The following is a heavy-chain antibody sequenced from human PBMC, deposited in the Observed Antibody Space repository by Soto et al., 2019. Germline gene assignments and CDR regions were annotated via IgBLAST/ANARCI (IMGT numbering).Heavy chain of an antibody. Sequence: GGSPRLSXSASGFTFSESTIYWVRQVPGKGLEAISAVSTSGRSTYYADSVKDRFTISRDNSKNTLFLQMGSLRPEDTAIYYCVKQAHGLDGVAFDYWGQGTQVTVSS. V-gene: IGHV3-64D*06. J-gene: IGHJ4*02. CDR3: VKQAHGLDGVAFDY. CDR1: GFTFSEST. CDR2: VSTSGRST. D-gene: IGHD2-15*01.